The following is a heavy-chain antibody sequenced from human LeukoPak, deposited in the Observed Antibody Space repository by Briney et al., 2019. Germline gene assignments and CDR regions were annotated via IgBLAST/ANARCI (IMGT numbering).Heavy chain of an antibody. V-gene: IGHV4-39*01. CDR2: IYYSGAT. CDR3: ARRLRGGRRYHYYYMDV. D-gene: IGHD2-15*01. CDR1: GDSITRSEYY. J-gene: IGHJ6*03. Sequence: SETLSLTCVVSGDSITRSEYYWDWIRQPPGKGLEWIGSIYYSGATYYSGSLKSRATISVDTIKNQFSLELRSVTAADTALYYCARRLRGGRRYHYYYMDVWGKGTTVTVSS.